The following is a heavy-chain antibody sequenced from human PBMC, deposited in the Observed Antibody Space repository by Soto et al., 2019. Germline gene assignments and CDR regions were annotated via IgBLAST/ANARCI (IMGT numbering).Heavy chain of an antibody. CDR1: GLTISGKKY. V-gene: IGHV3-53*01. Sequence: DVQLVESGGGLIQPGESLRLSCAAFGLTISGKKYVAWVRQAPGKGLEWVSGLYDVDGSFYADSVRGLFTTSSDSSKTTVYLQMNDLRHDDTAVYYCATWHEREHAYDVWGQGTTVTVSS. CDR2: LYDVDGS. CDR3: ATWHEREHAYDV. J-gene: IGHJ3*01. D-gene: IGHD1-1*01.